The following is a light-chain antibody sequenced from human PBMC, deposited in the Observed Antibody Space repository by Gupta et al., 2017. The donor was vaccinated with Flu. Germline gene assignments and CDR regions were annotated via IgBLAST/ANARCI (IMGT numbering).Light chain of an antibody. CDR3: ASWDDSRSDYV. CDR2: NDD. CDR1: SSTIGSNN. Sequence: KITISCCGSSSTIGSNNVNWYHQFPGTAPNLLIYNDDRRRSGVPGRFSSSRYGTSASLAVSGLQAEDEADYYCASWDDSRSDYVFAAGTKVTVL. J-gene: IGLJ1*01. V-gene: IGLV1-44*01.